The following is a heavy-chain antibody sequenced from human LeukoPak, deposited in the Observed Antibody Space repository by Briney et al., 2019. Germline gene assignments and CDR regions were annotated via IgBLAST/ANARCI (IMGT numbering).Heavy chain of an antibody. V-gene: IGHV4-61*02. J-gene: IGHJ4*02. CDR3: ARDPYYYGSGSYFDY. Sequence: SETLSLTCTVSGGSISSGSYYWSWIRQPAGKGLEWIGRIYTSGSTNYNPSLKSRVTISVDTSKNQFSLKLTSVTAADTAVYYCARDPYYYGSGSYFDYWGQGALVTVPS. CDR2: IYTSGST. CDR1: GGSISSGSYY. D-gene: IGHD3-10*01.